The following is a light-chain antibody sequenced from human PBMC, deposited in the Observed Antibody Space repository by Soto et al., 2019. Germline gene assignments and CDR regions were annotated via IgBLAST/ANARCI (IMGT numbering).Light chain of an antibody. CDR2: GAS. J-gene: IGKJ2*01. CDR3: HQCGSLYT. CDR1: QSVSSSY. Sequence: EIVLTQSPGTLSLSPGERATLSCRASQSVSSSYLAWYQQKPGQAPRLLIYGASSRATGIPDRFSGRGSGTDITLTIRRLEPEDFAVYYCHQCGSLYTFGQGTKVEIK. V-gene: IGKV3-20*01.